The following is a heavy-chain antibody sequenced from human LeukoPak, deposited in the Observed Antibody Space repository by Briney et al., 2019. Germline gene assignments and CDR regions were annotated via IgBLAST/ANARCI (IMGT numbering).Heavy chain of an antibody. J-gene: IGHJ4*02. CDR2: IRSDGSNK. Sequence: GGSLRLSCAASGFSFSSYGMHWVRQAPGKGLEWMAFIRSDGSNKYYADSVKGRFTISRDNAKNSLYLQMNSLRAEDTALYYCARVARGGDSSGYYYVSYFDYWGQGTLVTVSS. CDR3: ARVARGGDSSGYYYVSYFDY. V-gene: IGHV3-30*02. D-gene: IGHD3-22*01. CDR1: GFSFSSYG.